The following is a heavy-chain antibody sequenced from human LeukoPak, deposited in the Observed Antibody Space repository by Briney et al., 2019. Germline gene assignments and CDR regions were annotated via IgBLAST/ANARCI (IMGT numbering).Heavy chain of an antibody. D-gene: IGHD5-18*01. Sequence: PGGSLRLSCAASGFTFSSYWMSWVRQAPGKGLEWVSVIYSGGSTYYADSVKGRFTISRDNSKNTLYLQMNSLRAEDTAVYYCARGGYSYGHDYWGQGTLVTVSS. V-gene: IGHV3-53*01. J-gene: IGHJ4*02. CDR2: IYSGGST. CDR3: ARGGYSYGHDY. CDR1: GFTFSSYW.